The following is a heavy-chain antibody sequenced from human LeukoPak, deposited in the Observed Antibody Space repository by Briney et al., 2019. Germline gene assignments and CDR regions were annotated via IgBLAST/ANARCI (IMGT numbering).Heavy chain of an antibody. CDR1: GYTFTSYD. D-gene: IGHD2-2*01. J-gene: IGHJ6*03. CDR2: MNPNSGNT. Sequence: ASVKVSCKASGYTFTSYDINWVRQAPGQGLEWMGWMNPNSGNTSYAQKFQGRVTMTRNTSISTDYMELSSLRSEDTAVYYCARGDIVVVPADISRFYYYYMDVWGKGTTVTVSS. CDR3: ARGDIVVVPADISRFYYYYMDV. V-gene: IGHV1-8*01.